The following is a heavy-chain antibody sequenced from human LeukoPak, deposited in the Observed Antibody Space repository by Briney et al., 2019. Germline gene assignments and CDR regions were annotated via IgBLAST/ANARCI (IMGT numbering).Heavy chain of an antibody. D-gene: IGHD4-17*01. CDR1: GFTFSYYS. CDR3: GTWTTVASYFDY. Sequence: GGSLRLSCAASGFTFSYYSLNWVRQAPGMGLEWVSSISVSSSYKHYADSVKGRFTISRDNAKNSLYLQMNSLRAEDTAVYYCGTWTTVASYFDYWGQGTLVTVSS. CDR2: ISVSSSYK. J-gene: IGHJ4*02. V-gene: IGHV3-21*06.